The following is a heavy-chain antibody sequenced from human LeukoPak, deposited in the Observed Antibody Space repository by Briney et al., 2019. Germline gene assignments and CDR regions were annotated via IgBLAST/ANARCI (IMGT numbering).Heavy chain of an antibody. CDR3: ALYFDTYYFDY. J-gene: IGHJ4*02. V-gene: IGHV5-51*01. Sequence: GGALRLSCKGSGYTFTSYWIGWVRQMPGKGLEWMGIIYPGDSDTRYRPSFQGQVTISADKSISTAYLQCSSLKASDTAMYYCALYFDTYYFDYWGQGTLVTVSS. CDR2: IYPGDSDT. CDR1: GYTFTSYW. D-gene: IGHD2-2*02.